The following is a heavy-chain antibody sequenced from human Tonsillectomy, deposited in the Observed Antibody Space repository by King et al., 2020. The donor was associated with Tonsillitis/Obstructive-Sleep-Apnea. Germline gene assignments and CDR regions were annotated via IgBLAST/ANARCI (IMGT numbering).Heavy chain of an antibody. CDR1: GGSISSYY. CDR3: ARHYSSGTYPLHY. V-gene: IGHV4-59*01. Sequence: VQLQESGPGLVKPSETLSLTCSVSGGSISSYYWSWIRLSPGKGLEWIGYVHFTGSPTNYNPSLKSRLTLSVDASKHQISLKLSSVTAADTAVYYCARHYSSGTYPLHYWGQGILVTVSS. J-gene: IGHJ4*02. CDR2: VHFTGSPT. D-gene: IGHD3-10*01.